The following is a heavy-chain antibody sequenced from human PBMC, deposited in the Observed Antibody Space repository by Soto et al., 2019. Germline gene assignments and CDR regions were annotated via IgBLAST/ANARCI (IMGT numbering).Heavy chain of an antibody. CDR1: GFTFSGSA. D-gene: IGHD2-21*02. Sequence: EVQLVESGGGLVQPGGSLKLSCAASGFTFSGSAMHWVRQASGKGLEWVGRIRSKANNYATVYAASVKGRFTISRDGSKNTAQLQMNSLKTEDTAVYYCARHALQYCGGDCYLLPYFDLWGRGTLVTVSS. V-gene: IGHV3-73*02. CDR2: IRSKANNYAT. J-gene: IGHJ2*01. CDR3: ARHALQYCGGDCYLLPYFDL.